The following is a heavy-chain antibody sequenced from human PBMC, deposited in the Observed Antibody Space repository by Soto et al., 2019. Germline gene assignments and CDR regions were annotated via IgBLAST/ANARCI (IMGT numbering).Heavy chain of an antibody. V-gene: IGHV1-69*02. Sequence: QVQLVQSGAEVKKPGSSVKVSCKASGGTFSSYTISWVRQAPGQGLEWMGRIIPILGIANYAQKFQGRVTITADKSTSTAYMELSSLRSEDTAVYYCARGGAPTFGELLTDYWGQGTLVTVSS. CDR1: GGTFSSYT. J-gene: IGHJ4*02. D-gene: IGHD3-10*01. CDR3: ARGGAPTFGELLTDY. CDR2: IIPILGIA.